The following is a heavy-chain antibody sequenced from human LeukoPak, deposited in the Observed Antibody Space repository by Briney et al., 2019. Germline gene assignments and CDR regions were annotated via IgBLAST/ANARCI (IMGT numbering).Heavy chain of an antibody. Sequence: GGSLRLSCAASGFTFNTYTMHWLRQAPGDGLEWVTLISFDETNNNYADSVRGRFTISRDNSKNTLYLQMNSLRAEDAAVYFCAKAPVTSCRGAYCYPFDSWGQGTLVTVSS. V-gene: IGHV3-30*04. J-gene: IGHJ4*02. CDR1: GFTFNTYT. CDR3: AKAPVTSCRGAYCYPFDS. D-gene: IGHD2-21*01. CDR2: ISFDETNN.